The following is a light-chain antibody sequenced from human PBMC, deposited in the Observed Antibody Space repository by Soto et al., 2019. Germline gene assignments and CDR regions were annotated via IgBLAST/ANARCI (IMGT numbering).Light chain of an antibody. CDR2: DAS. Sequence: EIVLTQSPATLSLSPGERATLSCRASQSVSSYLAWYQQKPGQAPRLLIYDASNRATGIPARFSGSGSGTDFTLTISSLEPDDFAVYYCQQRSTFTFGQGTRLEIK. V-gene: IGKV3-11*01. CDR3: QQRSTFT. J-gene: IGKJ5*01. CDR1: QSVSSY.